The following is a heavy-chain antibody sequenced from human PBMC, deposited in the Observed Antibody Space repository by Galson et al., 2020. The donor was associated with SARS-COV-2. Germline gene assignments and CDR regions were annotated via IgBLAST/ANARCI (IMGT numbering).Heavy chain of an antibody. D-gene: IGHD4-17*01. J-gene: IGHJ4*02. CDR3: VRGTYGDYSFDY. V-gene: IGHV3-48*02. Sequence: TGGSLRLSCAASGFSFSTYSMNWVRQTPGQGLQWVSYISSSSDTIYYADSVKGRFTISRDNAQNSLYLQMNSLRDEDTAVYYCVRGTYGDYSFDYWCQGTLVTVSP. CDR1: GFSFSTYS. CDR2: ISSSSDTI.